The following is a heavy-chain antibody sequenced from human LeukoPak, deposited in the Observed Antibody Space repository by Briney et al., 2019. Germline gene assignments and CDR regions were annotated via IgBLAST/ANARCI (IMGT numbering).Heavy chain of an antibody. CDR1: GGSISSSSYY. J-gene: IGHJ1*01. D-gene: IGHD4-23*01. Sequence: PSETLSLTCTVSGGSISSSSYYWGWIRQPPGKGLEWIGSIYYSGSTYYNPSLKSRVTISVDTSKNQFSLKLSSVTAADTAVYYCARGLRWYFQHWGQGTLVTVSS. V-gene: IGHV4-39*07. CDR2: IYYSGST. CDR3: ARGLRWYFQH.